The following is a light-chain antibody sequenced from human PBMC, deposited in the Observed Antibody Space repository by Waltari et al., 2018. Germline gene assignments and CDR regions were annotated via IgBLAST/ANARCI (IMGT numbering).Light chain of an antibody. V-gene: IGLV2-14*03. CDR3: SSYTSSGTSSNTRV. CDR2: DVS. Sequence: QSALTQPASVSGSPGQSTTISCSVTSSDVGGFNYVSWYQHHPGKAPKRVIYDVSSRPSGVSHRYSGSKSGNTASLTISGLQGEDEADYYCSSYTSSGTSSNTRVFGTGTTVTVL. CDR1: SSDVGGFNY. J-gene: IGLJ1*01.